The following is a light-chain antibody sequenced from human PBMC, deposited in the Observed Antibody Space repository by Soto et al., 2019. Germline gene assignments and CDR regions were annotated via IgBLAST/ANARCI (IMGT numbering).Light chain of an antibody. J-gene: IGLJ2*01. Sequence: QSALTQPASVSGSLGQAITISCTGTSSDVGDYNYVSWYQQHPGKAPKLMIYEVSTRPSGVSNRFSGSKSGNTASLTISGLHAEDEADYYCSSYTSSGTLGVFGGGTKLTVL. CDR2: EVS. CDR1: SSDVGDYNY. V-gene: IGLV2-14*01. CDR3: SSYTSSGTLGV.